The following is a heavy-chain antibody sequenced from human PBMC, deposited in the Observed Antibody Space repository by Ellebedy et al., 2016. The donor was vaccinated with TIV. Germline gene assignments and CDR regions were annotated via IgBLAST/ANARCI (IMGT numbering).Heavy chain of an antibody. CDR3: AKDQVAGDGRWVFDS. J-gene: IGHJ3*01. Sequence: PGGSLRLSCAASGFPFSSYAMSWVRQAPGTGLEWVSTISNTGSRTYYADSVECRFIISRDNSKKTLYLQMNSLRAEDTAVYYCAKDQVAGDGRWVFDSWGQGTVVTVSS. CDR1: GFPFSSYA. V-gene: IGHV3-23*01. CDR2: ISNTGSRT. D-gene: IGHD5-24*01.